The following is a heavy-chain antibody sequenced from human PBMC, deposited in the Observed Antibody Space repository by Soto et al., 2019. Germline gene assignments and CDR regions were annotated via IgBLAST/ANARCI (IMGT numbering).Heavy chain of an antibody. CDR2: ISSSNYM. V-gene: IGHV3-21*06. CDR1: GFTFSSYS. D-gene: IGHD2-15*01. Sequence: PGGSLRLSCAASGFTFSSYSMTWVRQVPGKGLEWVSSISSSNYMYYADSVRGRFTISRDNAKNSVYLQMNSLRAEDTAVYYCANYCSGGSCYSAWFDPWGQGTLVTVSS. J-gene: IGHJ5*02. CDR3: ANYCSGGSCYSAWFDP.